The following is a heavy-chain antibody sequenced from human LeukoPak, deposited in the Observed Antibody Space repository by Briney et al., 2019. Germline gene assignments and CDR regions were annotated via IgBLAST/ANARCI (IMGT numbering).Heavy chain of an antibody. CDR3: ARDPFIVVVPAAPRDNWFDP. CDR2: ISAYNGNT. CDR1: GYTFTSYG. J-gene: IGHJ5*02. V-gene: IGHV1-18*01. D-gene: IGHD2-2*01. Sequence: ASVKVSCKASGYTFTSYGISWVRQAPGQGLEGMGWISAYNGNTNYEQNLQGRVTMTTDTSTRPAHLETGSLRSDDTAVYYCARDPFIVVVPAAPRDNWFDPWGQGTLVTVSS.